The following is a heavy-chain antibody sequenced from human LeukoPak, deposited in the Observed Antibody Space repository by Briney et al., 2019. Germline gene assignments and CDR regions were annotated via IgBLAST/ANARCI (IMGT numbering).Heavy chain of an antibody. D-gene: IGHD3-22*01. V-gene: IGHV3-23*01. J-gene: IGHJ4*02. CDR1: GFTFSSYA. CDR2: LSGSGVNT. CDR3: AKEIDDTSGWNDY. Sequence: GGSLRLSCAASGFTFSSYAMNWVRQAPGKGLEWVSVLSGSGVNTYYADSVKGRFTISRDNSKNTLYLQMNGLRAEDTAIYYCAKEIDDTSGWNDYWGQGTLVTVSS.